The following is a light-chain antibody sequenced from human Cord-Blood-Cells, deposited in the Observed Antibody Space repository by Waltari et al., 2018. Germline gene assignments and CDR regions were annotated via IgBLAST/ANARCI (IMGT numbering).Light chain of an antibody. Sequence: QFALIQPRSVSGFPGQSVTISCPGTRRDVGGSTFAPWYQQHPGKAPKLMIYYVSKRPSGVPDRFSGSKSGNTASLTISGLQAEDEADYYCCSYAGSYTWVFGGGTKLTVL. CDR1: RRDVGGSTF. J-gene: IGLJ3*02. CDR2: YVS. CDR3: CSYAGSYTWV. V-gene: IGLV2-11*01.